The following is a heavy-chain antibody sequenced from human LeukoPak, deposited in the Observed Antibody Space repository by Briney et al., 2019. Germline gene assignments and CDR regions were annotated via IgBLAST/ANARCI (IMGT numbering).Heavy chain of an antibody. CDR3: AKDQEWELLHDY. J-gene: IGHJ4*02. V-gene: IGHV3-23*01. CDR2: ISGSGGST. Sequence: GGSLRLSCAAPGFTFSSYAMSWVRQAPGKGLEWVSAISGSGGSTYYADSVKGRFTISRDNSKNTLYLQMNSLRAEDTAVYYCAKDQEWELLHDYWGQGTLATVSS. CDR1: GFTFSSYA. D-gene: IGHD1-26*01.